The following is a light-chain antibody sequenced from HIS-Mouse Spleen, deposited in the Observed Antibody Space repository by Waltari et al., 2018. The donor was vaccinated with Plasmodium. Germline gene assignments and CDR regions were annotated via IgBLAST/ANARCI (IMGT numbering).Light chain of an antibody. CDR3: CSYAGSYTWV. CDR1: SSDVGGYNY. V-gene: IGLV2-11*01. CDR2: DVS. Sequence: QSALTQPRSVSGSPGPSVPISCTGTSSDVGGYNYVSWYQQHPGQAPNIMIYDVSKRPSGVPDRFSGSKSGNTASLTISGLQAEDEADYYCCSYAGSYTWVFGGGTKLTVL. J-gene: IGLJ3*02.